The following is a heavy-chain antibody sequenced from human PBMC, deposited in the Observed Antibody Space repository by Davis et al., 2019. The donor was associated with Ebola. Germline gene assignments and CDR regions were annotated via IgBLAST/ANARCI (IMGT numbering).Heavy chain of an antibody. CDR2: ITSSSTYT. V-gene: IGHV3-11*06. Sequence: GESLKISCAASGFSFSEYYMSWIRQAPGKGLEWVSYITSSSTYTDYADSVKGRFSISRDNAKNSLFLQMNSLRAEDTAVYYCARDFDRVREWGQGTLVTVSS. CDR1: GFSFSEYY. J-gene: IGHJ4*02. D-gene: IGHD3-22*01. CDR3: ARDFDRVRE.